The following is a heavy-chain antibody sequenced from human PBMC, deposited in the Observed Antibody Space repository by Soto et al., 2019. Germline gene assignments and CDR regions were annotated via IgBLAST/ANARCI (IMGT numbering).Heavy chain of an antibody. J-gene: IGHJ3*02. CDR3: ATVLCSSTSCYGGAFDI. Sequence: ASVKFSCKVSGYTLPDLSMHWVRQAPGKGLEWMGGFDPEDGETIYAQKFQGRVTMTEDTSTDTAYMELSSLRSEDTAVYYCATVLCSSTSCYGGAFDIWGQGTMVTVSS. CDR2: FDPEDGET. V-gene: IGHV1-24*01. CDR1: GYTLPDLS. D-gene: IGHD2-2*01.